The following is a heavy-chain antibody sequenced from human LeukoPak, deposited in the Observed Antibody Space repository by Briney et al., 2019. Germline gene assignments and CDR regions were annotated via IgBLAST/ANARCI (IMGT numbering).Heavy chain of an antibody. CDR2: IYYSGTT. CDR1: GDSISSSSYY. CDR3: ARIPRFGVVNAC. Sequence: SETLSLTCTVSGDSISSSSYYWGWIRQPPGKGLEWIGSIYYSGTTYYNPSLKSRVTISVVTSKNQFSLNLSSVTAADTAVYYCARIPRFGVVNACWGQGTLVTVSS. D-gene: IGHD3-3*01. V-gene: IGHV4-39*01. J-gene: IGHJ4*02.